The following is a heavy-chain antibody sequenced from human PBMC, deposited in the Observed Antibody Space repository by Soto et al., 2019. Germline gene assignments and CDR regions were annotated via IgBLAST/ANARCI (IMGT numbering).Heavy chain of an antibody. V-gene: IGHV1-69*01. CDR1: GGTFSSYA. Sequence: QVQLVQSGAEVKKPGSSVKVSCKASGGTFSSYAISWVRQAPGQGLEWMGGIIPIIGTANYAQKFQGRVTITADESTSTAYMELSSLRSEDTSVYYCASLKGGFDGSNYYYYGIDVWGQGTTVTVSS. CDR2: IIPIIGTA. J-gene: IGHJ6*02. CDR3: ASLKGGFDGSNYYYYGIDV. D-gene: IGHD5-12*01.